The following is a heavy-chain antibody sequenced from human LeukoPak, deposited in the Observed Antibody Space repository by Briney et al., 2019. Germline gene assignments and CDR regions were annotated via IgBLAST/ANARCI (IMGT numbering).Heavy chain of an antibody. V-gene: IGHV5-51*01. D-gene: IGHD2-15*01. CDR3: ARIRRDCSGGSCYSSGFDY. J-gene: IGHJ4*02. CDR1: GYSFTNYW. Sequence: GESLKISCKGSGYSFTNYWIGWVRQMPGKGLKWMGIIYPGDSDARYSPSFQGQVTISADKSISTAYLQWSSLKASDTAMYYCARIRRDCSGGSCYSSGFDYWGQGTLVTVSS. CDR2: IYPGDSDA.